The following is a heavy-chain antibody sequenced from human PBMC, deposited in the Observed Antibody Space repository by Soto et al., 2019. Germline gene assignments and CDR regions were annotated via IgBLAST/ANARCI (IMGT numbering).Heavy chain of an antibody. Sequence: PGGSLRLSCAASGFTFSSYSMNWVRQAPGKGLEWVSYISSSSSTIYYADSVKGRFTISRDNAKNSLYLQMNSLRDEDTAVYYCARVLYCSSTSCYLYYYYGMDVWGQGTTVTVSS. CDR1: GFTFSSYS. D-gene: IGHD2-2*01. J-gene: IGHJ6*02. CDR2: ISSSSSTI. CDR3: ARVLYCSSTSCYLYYYYGMDV. V-gene: IGHV3-48*02.